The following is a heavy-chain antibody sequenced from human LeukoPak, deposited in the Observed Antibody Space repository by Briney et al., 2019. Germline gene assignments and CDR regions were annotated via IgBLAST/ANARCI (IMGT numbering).Heavy chain of an antibody. V-gene: IGHV3-21*01. CDR2: ITSSNNYI. D-gene: IGHD2-15*01. J-gene: IGHJ4*02. CDR1: GFTFSSYS. Sequence: GGSLRLSCAASGFTFSSYSMNWVRQAPGKGLEWVSSITSSNNYIYYGDSVKGRFTISRDDAKNSLFLQMNSLRAEDTATYYCASSSVCTGGSCYSTGGYWGQGTLVTVSS. CDR3: ASSSVCTGGSCYSTGGY.